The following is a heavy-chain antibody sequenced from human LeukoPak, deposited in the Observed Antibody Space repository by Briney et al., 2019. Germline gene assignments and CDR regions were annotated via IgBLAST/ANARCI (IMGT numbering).Heavy chain of an antibody. Sequence: PGGALRLSCSASGFTFKSYAMHCVRQAPGEGLEYVSSINTNGANTYYADSVKGRFTISRDNSRNTVYVQMNSLTPEDTAVYYCVKGLDYSSSQMDSWGQGTLVTVSS. CDR1: GFTFKSYA. V-gene: IGHV3-64D*08. CDR2: INTNGANT. D-gene: IGHD6-6*01. CDR3: VKGLDYSSSQMDS. J-gene: IGHJ4*02.